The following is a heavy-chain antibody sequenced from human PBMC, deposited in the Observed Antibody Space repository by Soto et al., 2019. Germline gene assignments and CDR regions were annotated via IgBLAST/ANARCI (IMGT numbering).Heavy chain of an antibody. J-gene: IGHJ4*01. D-gene: IGHD3-16*01. V-gene: IGHV3-74*03. CDR2: INSDGSSR. CDR3: VRDDIGGGLDY. Sequence: EVQLVESGGGLVQPGGSLRLSCAASGFTFSSHWMFWVRQAPGKGLVWVSHINSDGSSRTYADSVKGRFTISRDNAKNKVYLQMNRLRAEDTAVYFRVRDDIGGGLDYLGLGTLGNVSS. CDR1: GFTFSSHW.